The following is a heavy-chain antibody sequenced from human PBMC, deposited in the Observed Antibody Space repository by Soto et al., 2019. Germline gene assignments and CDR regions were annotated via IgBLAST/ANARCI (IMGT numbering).Heavy chain of an antibody. CDR2: INHSESI. CDR1: GESFRGYY. J-gene: IGHJ6*02. V-gene: IGHV4-34*01. CDR3: ASGLWFGELLANYYYYGMDV. Sequence: SETLSLTCAVYGESFRGYYWSWIRQPPGKGLEWIGEINHSESINYNPSLKSRVTISVDTSKYQFSLKLSFVTAADTAVYYCASGLWFGELLANYYYYGMDVWGQGTTVT. D-gene: IGHD3-10*01.